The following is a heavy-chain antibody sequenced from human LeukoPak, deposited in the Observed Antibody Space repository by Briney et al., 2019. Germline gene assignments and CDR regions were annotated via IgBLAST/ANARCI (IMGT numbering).Heavy chain of an antibody. CDR1: GFMFRSYA. Sequence: GGSLRLSCAASGFMFRSYAMSWVRQAPGKGLEWVAAISGSGGSRCYADSVKGRFAISRDDSTNTLSLQMTSLRAEDTAIYYCAKDGDYYDSDAYSSFFDYWGQGTLVTVSS. D-gene: IGHD3-22*01. V-gene: IGHV3-23*01. J-gene: IGHJ4*02. CDR3: AKDGDYYDSDAYSSFFDY. CDR2: ISGSGGSR.